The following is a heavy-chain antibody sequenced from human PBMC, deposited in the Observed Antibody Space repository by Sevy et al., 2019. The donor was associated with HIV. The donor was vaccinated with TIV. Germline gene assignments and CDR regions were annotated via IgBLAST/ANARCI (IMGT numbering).Heavy chain of an antibody. CDR3: AKDGPSGRPRGYYYYGMDV. V-gene: IGHV3-23*01. Sequence: GGSLRLSCAASGFTFSSYAMSWVRQAPGKGLEWVSAISGSGGSTYYADSVKGRFTISRDNSKNTLYLQMNSLRAEDTAVYYCAKDGPSGRPRGYYYYGMDVWGQGTTVTVSS. CDR2: ISGSGGST. J-gene: IGHJ6*02. D-gene: IGHD1-26*01. CDR1: GFTFSSYA.